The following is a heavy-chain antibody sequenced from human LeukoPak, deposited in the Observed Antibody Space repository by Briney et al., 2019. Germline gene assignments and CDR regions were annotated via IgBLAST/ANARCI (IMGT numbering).Heavy chain of an antibody. Sequence: GASVKVSCKVSGYTLTELSVHWVRQAPGQGLEWMGRIIPILGIANYAQKFQGRVTITADKSTSTAYMELSSLRSEDTAVYYCARTVVPAADGIDYWGQGTLVTVSS. J-gene: IGHJ4*02. D-gene: IGHD2-2*01. CDR3: ARTVVPAADGIDY. CDR1: GYTLTELS. V-gene: IGHV1-69*02. CDR2: IIPILGIA.